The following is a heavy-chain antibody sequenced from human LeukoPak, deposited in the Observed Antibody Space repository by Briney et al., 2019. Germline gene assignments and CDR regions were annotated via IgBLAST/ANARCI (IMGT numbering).Heavy chain of an antibody. J-gene: IGHJ4*02. Sequence: PGGSLRLSCAASGFTFSDYYMSWIRQAPGKGREWVSYISSSSSYTNYADSVKGRFTISRDNAKNSLYLQMNSLIAEDTAVYYCARDLDGVSFDYWGQGTLVTVSS. CDR3: ARDLDGVSFDY. V-gene: IGHV3-11*06. D-gene: IGHD1-1*01. CDR1: GFTFSDYY. CDR2: ISSSSSYT.